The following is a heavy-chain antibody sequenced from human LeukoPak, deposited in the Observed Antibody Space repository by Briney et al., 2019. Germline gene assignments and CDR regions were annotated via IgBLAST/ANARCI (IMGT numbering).Heavy chain of an antibody. CDR2: IRSSRIYI. D-gene: IGHD1-26*01. V-gene: IGHV3-21*01. J-gene: IGHJ5*02. CDR3: AREREGALSPIFTSGSYWFDP. Sequence: PGGSLRPSCGAPGFTFSSYSRNWVRRAPGKGLGWGSSIRSSRIYINYADSVKGRFTISRDNAKNSLYLQMNSLRAEDTAVYYCAREREGALSPIFTSGSYWFDPWGQGTLVTVSS. CDR1: GFTFSSYS.